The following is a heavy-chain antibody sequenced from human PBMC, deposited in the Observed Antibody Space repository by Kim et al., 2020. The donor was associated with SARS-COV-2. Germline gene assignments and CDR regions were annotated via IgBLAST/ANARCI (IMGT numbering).Heavy chain of an antibody. D-gene: IGHD1-26*01. J-gene: IGHJ6*02. CDR3: VRDSYSGTHFYGMDV. V-gene: IGHV3-74*01. CDR1: GFFFGSYW. Sequence: GGSLRLSCVGSGFFFGSYWMHWVRQAPGKGLMWVSRINTDGTYIHYADSVKGRFTVSRDNAKNTLYLQMNSLRVEETAVYYCVRDSYSGTHFYGMDVWG. CDR2: INTDGTYI.